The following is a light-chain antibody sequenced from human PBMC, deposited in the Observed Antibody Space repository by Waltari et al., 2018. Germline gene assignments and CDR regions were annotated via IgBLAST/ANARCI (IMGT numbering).Light chain of an antibody. CDR1: QSLFSTSNSKTY. CDR3: HHYYIPPLT. V-gene: IGKV4-1*01. Sequence: DIVMTQSPDSLAVSLGERATINCKSSQSLFSTSNSKTYISWYQQKPGQPPKLLIYWASTRGSGVPDRFSGSGSGTDFTLTISSLQAEDVAVYYCHHYYIPPLTFGQGTRLEIK. CDR2: WAS. J-gene: IGKJ5*01.